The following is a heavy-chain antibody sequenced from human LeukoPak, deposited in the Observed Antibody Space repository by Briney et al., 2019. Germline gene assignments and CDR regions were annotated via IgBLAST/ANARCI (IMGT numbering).Heavy chain of an antibody. CDR1: GGSIRSSYYY. CDR2: IYDSGST. Sequence: ASETLSLTCTVSGGSIRSSYYYWGWIRQPPGKGLEWIGSIYDSGSTYYNPSLKSRVTISVDTSKNQFSLKLNSVTAADTAVYYCARGPSPRWFDPWGQGTLVTVSS. J-gene: IGHJ5*02. V-gene: IGHV4-39*01. CDR3: ARGPSPRWFDP.